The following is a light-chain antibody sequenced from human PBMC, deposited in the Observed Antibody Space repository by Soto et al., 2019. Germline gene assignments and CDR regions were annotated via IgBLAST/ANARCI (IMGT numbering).Light chain of an antibody. CDR3: QQRSSWPLT. V-gene: IGKV3D-20*02. CDR2: GAS. J-gene: IGKJ4*02. Sequence: EIVLTQSPATLSVSPGERATLSCRASQSVSNNYLAWYQQKPGQAPRLLIYGASNRATGIPDRFSGSGSGTDFTLTISRLEPEDFAVYFCQQRSSWPLTFGGGTKVDIK. CDR1: QSVSNNY.